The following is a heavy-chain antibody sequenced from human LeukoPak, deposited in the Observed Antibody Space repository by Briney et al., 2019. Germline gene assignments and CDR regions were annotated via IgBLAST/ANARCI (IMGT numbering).Heavy chain of an antibody. V-gene: IGHV3-30-3*01. J-gene: IGHJ4*02. CDR1: GFTFSSYA. Sequence: GRSLRLSCAASGFTFSSYAMHWVRQAPGKGLEWVAVISYDGSNKYYADSVKGRFTISRDNSKNTLYLQMNSLRAEDTAVYYCARGGGRLRFLEWLNYWGQGTLVTVSS. D-gene: IGHD3-3*01. CDR3: ARGGGRLRFLEWLNY. CDR2: ISYDGSNK.